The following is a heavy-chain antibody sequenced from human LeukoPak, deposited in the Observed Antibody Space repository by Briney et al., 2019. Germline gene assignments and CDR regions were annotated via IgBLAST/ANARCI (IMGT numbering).Heavy chain of an antibody. D-gene: IGHD3-22*01. CDR2: IYYSGST. J-gene: IGHJ4*02. Sequence: SETLSLTCTVSGGSISSYYWSWTRQPPGKGLEWIGYIYYSGSTNYNPSLKSRVTISVDTSKNQFSLKLSSVTAADTAVYYCARCIGIVYDYWGQGTLVTVSS. CDR3: ARCIGIVYDY. CDR1: GGSISSYY. V-gene: IGHV4-59*01.